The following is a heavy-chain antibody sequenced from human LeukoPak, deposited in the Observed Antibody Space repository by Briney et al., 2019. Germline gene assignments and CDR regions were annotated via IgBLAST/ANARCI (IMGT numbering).Heavy chain of an antibody. Sequence: GGSLRLSCAASGFTFSPYTMNWVRPAPGKGLEWVSSISGSSSYIYYADSVKGRFTIFRDNAKNSLYLQMNSLRAEDTAVYYCARDGYYYDSSGYYYPLDYWGQGTLVTVSS. CDR1: GFTFSPYT. CDR2: ISGSSSYI. CDR3: ARDGYYYDSSGYYYPLDY. D-gene: IGHD3-22*01. J-gene: IGHJ4*02. V-gene: IGHV3-21*01.